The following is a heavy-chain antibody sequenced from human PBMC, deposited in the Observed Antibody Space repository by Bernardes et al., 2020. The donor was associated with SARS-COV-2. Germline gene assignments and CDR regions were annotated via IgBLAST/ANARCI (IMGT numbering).Heavy chain of an antibody. J-gene: IGHJ6*02. D-gene: IGHD1-1*01. CDR3: ATGGNGASAPGMDV. CDR2: NTPDGSGT. Sequence: GGSLPLSCAATGSTSSTFWMHWGRQTPGRGLVWVSRNTPDGSGTDYADSVKGRFIISRDNAKNRLYLQMNSLRAEDTAVYYCATGGNGASAPGMDVWDQGTTVTV. V-gene: IGHV3-74*01. CDR1: GSTSSTFW.